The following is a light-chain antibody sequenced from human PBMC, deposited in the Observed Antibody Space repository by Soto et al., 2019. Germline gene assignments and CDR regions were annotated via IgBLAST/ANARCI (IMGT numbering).Light chain of an antibody. CDR3: SSNAGSSVV. V-gene: IGLV2-11*01. CDR2: DVT. CDR1: SSDVGGYNY. J-gene: IGLJ1*01. Sequence: ALTQPRSVSGSPGQSVTISCTGTSSDVGGYNYVSWYQQHPGKAPKLMIYDVTTRPSGVPDRFSGSKSGNTASLTISGLQAEDEDDYYCSSNAGSSVVFGTATKVTVL.